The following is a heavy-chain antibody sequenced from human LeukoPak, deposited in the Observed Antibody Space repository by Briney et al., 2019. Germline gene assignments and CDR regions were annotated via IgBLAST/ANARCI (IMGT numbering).Heavy chain of an antibody. V-gene: IGHV1-2*06. CDR2: INPNSGGT. Sequence: ASVKVSCKASGYTFTGYYMHWVRQAPGQGLEWMGRINPNSGGTNYAQKFQGRVTMTRDTSISTAYMELSRLRFDDTAVYYCARMSPLPGGVAAFDIWGQGTMITVSS. CDR3: ARMSPLPGGVAAFDI. D-gene: IGHD2-2*01. CDR1: GYTFTGYY. J-gene: IGHJ3*02.